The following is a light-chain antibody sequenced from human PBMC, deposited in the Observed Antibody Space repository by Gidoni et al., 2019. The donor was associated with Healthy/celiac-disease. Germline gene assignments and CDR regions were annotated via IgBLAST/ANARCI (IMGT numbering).Light chain of an antibody. Sequence: QSALTQPASVPGSPGPSITVPCTRTSSDAGSYNLVSWYQQHPGKAPKLMIYEGSKRPSGVSNRFSGSKSGNAASLTISELQAEDEADYYCCSYASSSTFVVFGGGTKLTVL. CDR2: EGS. CDR3: CSYASSSTFVV. V-gene: IGLV2-23*01. CDR1: SSDAGSYNL. J-gene: IGLJ2*01.